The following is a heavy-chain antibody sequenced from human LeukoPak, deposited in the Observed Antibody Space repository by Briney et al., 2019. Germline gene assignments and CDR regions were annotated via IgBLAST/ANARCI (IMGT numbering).Heavy chain of an antibody. CDR1: GFTFNNYP. D-gene: IGHD2-2*01. V-gene: IGHV3-23*01. CDR3: AKRSKLSCSSTSCPLDY. Sequence: GGSLRLSCAASGFTFNNYPMTWVRQPPGKGLEWVSGISDSGDVTYYADSVKGRFAVSRDNSKNTLYLQMSSLRAEDTAVYYCAKRSKLSCSSTSCPLDYWGQGTLVTVSS. CDR2: ISDSGDVT. J-gene: IGHJ4*02.